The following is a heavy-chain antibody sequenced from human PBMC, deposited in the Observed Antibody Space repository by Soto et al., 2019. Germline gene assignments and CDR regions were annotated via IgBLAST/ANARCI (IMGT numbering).Heavy chain of an antibody. V-gene: IGHV1-69*13. J-gene: IGHJ4*02. CDR3: ARGVGITMVRGALGY. D-gene: IGHD3-10*01. CDR2: IIPIFGTA. Sequence: ASVKVSFKASGGTFSSYAISWVRQPPGQGLEWMGGIIPIFGTANYAQKFQGRVTITADESTSTAYMELSSLRSEDTAVYYCARGVGITMVRGALGYWGQGTLVTVSS. CDR1: GGTFSSYA.